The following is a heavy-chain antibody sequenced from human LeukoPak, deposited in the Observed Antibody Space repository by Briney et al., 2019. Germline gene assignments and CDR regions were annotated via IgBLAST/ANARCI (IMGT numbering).Heavy chain of an antibody. Sequence: SETLSLTCNVSGGSLSSHYWSWVRRSPEKGLEWIGQIHHTGSTHYNPSLRGRFAISVDTSNNKFFLNVKSVTAADTAVYYCAREGRWGMKYYFDFWGQGTLVIVSS. J-gene: IGHJ4*02. CDR3: AREGRWGMKYYFDF. D-gene: IGHD4-23*01. CDR2: IHHTGST. V-gene: IGHV4-59*11. CDR1: GGSLSSHY.